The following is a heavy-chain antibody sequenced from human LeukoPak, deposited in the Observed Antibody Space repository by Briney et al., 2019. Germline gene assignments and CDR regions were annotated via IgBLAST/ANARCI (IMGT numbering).Heavy chain of an antibody. Sequence: GGSLRLSCAASGFTFDDYGMSWVRQAPGKGLEWVSGINWNGGSTGYADSVKGRFTISRDNAKNSLYLQMNSLRAEDTALYYCARGLRLGELSPLDYWGQGTLVTVSS. CDR2: INWNGGST. CDR1: GFTFDDYG. V-gene: IGHV3-20*04. CDR3: ARGLRLGELSPLDY. J-gene: IGHJ4*02. D-gene: IGHD3-16*02.